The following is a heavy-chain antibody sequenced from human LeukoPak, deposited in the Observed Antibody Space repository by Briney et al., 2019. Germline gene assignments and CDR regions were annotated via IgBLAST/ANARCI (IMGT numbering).Heavy chain of an antibody. CDR2: ISNDGNNK. Sequence: GGSLRLSCAASGFTFSAYAIHWVRQAPGKGLEWVALISNDGNNKYHADSLEGRFTISRDNFKNTLYLQMNSLRAEDTAMYYCARWGSSVAFDIWGQGTKVTVSS. J-gene: IGHJ3*02. CDR3: ARWGSSVAFDI. CDR1: GFTFSAYA. V-gene: IGHV3-30-3*01. D-gene: IGHD6-6*01.